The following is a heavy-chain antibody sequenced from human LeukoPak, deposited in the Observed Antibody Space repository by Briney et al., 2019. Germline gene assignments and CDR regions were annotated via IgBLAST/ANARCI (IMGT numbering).Heavy chain of an antibody. Sequence: SETLSLTCTVSGGSISSGGYYWSWIRQHPGKGLEWIGYIYYSGSTYYNPSLKSRVTISVDTSKNQFSLKLSSVTAADTAVYYCARVGIAVAGTGNWFDPWGQGTLVTVSS. J-gene: IGHJ5*02. CDR3: ARVGIAVAGTGNWFDP. D-gene: IGHD6-19*01. V-gene: IGHV4-31*03. CDR1: GGSISSGGYY. CDR2: IYYSGST.